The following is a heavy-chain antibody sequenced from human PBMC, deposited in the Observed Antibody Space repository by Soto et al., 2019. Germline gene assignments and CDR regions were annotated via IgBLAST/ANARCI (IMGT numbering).Heavy chain of an antibody. D-gene: IGHD6-13*01. CDR1: GGTFSSYA. J-gene: IGHJ6*02. CDR2: IIPIFGTA. Sequence: QVQLVQSGAEVKKPGSSVKVSCKASGGTFSSYAISWVRQAPGQGLEWMGGIIPIFGTANYAQKFQGRVTITADESTSTAYMELSSLRSEDTAVYYCAREEGYSSLFPRGGMDVWGQGTTVTVSS. CDR3: AREEGYSSLFPRGGMDV. V-gene: IGHV1-69*01.